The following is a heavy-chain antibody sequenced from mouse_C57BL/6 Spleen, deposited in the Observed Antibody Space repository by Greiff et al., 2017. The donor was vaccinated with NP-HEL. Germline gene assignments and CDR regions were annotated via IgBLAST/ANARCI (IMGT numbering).Heavy chain of an antibody. J-gene: IGHJ1*03. CDR2: INPSSGYT. D-gene: IGHD1-1*01. CDR1: GFTFTSYT. Sequence: QVQLQQSGADLARPGASVKMSCTASGFTFTSYTMHWVHQTPGQGLEWIGYINPSSGYTKYTQKFKDKATLTADKSSNTAYMQMSSLTSEDSAVYDCARSGTTVVADWYFDVWGTGTTVTVSS. CDR3: ARSGTTVVADWYFDV. V-gene: IGHV1-4*01.